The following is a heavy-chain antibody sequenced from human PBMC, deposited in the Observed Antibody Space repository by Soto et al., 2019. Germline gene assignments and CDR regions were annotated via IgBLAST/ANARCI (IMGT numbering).Heavy chain of an antibody. J-gene: IGHJ6*02. CDR1: GGSISSNKW. CDR3: VQYGDYAGMDV. V-gene: IGHV4-4*02. Sequence: QVQLQESGPGLVKPSGTLSLTCAVSGGSISSNKWWSWVRQPPGKGLEWIGEIYHSGGTIYNPSLKSRVTISVDKSENQLSLKLSSVTAADTAVYYGVQYGDYAGMDVWGPGTTVTVSS. D-gene: IGHD4-17*01. CDR2: IYHSGGT.